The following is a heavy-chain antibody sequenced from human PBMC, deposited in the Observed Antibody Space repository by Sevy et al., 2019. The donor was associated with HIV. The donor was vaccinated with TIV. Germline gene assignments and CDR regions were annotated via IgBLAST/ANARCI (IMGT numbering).Heavy chain of an antibody. J-gene: IGHJ4*02. CDR2: IKQDGSEK. D-gene: IGHD3-10*01. Sequence: GGSLRLSCAASGFTFSSYWMSWVRQAPGKGLEWVANIKQDGSEKYYVDSVKGRFTISRDNAKNSLYLQTNSLRAEDTAVYYCARDLGFGELAYYFDYWGQRTLVTVSS. CDR3: ARDLGFGELAYYFDY. V-gene: IGHV3-7*01. CDR1: GFTFSSYW.